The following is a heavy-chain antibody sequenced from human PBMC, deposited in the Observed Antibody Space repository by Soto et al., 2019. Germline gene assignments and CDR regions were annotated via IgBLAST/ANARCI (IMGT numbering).Heavy chain of an antibody. Sequence: SVKVSCKASGFTFTSSAVQWVRQARGQRLEWIGWIVVGSGNTNYAQKFQGRVTITADESTSTAYMELSSLRSEDTAVYYCARGAAGATARFDPWGQGTLVTVSS. CDR1: GFTFTSSA. V-gene: IGHV1-58*01. CDR3: ARGAAGATARFDP. CDR2: IVVGSGNT. J-gene: IGHJ5*02. D-gene: IGHD1-26*01.